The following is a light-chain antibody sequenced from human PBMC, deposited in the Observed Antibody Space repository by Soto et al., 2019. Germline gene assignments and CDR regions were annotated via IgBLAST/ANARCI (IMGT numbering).Light chain of an antibody. CDR3: QQRYSWLRV. Sequence: FVVTQSPDTLSLSPGETATLSCRASQSVSSSVAWYQHKPGQSPRLVVYSGYKRSPGVPARFSRSGSGTDFTLTISSLESDDFAIYYCQQRYSWLRVFGPGTKVEVK. CDR1: QSVSSS. J-gene: IGKJ1*01. CDR2: SGY. V-gene: IGKV3-11*01.